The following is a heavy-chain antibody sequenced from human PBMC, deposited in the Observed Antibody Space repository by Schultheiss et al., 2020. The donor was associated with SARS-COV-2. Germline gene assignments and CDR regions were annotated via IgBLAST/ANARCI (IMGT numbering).Heavy chain of an antibody. J-gene: IGHJ6*02. CDR3: ARGYRYFYYAMDV. Sequence: GESLKISCAASGFTFSSYAMSWVRQAPGKGLEWVSAISGSGGSTYYADSVKGRFTISRDNSKNTLYLQMNSLRAEDTAVYYCARGYRYFYYAMDVWGQGTTVTVSS. CDR1: GFTFSSYA. CDR2: ISGSGGST. V-gene: IGHV3-23*01. D-gene: IGHD5-18*01.